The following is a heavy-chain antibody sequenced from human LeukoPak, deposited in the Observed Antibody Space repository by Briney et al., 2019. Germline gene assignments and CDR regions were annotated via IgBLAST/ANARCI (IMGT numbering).Heavy chain of an antibody. D-gene: IGHD3-22*01. Sequence: GASVKVSCKASGYTFTGYYMHWVRQAPGQGLEWMGWINPNSGGTNYAQKFQGRVTMTRDTSISTAYMELRSLRSDDTAVYYCAREQYYYDNSGYYDFWGQGTQVTVSS. CDR2: INPNSGGT. J-gene: IGHJ4*02. V-gene: IGHV1-2*02. CDR1: GYTFTGYY. CDR3: AREQYYYDNSGYYDF.